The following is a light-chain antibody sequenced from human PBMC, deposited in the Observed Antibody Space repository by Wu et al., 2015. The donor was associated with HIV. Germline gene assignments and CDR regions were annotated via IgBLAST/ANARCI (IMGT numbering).Light chain of an antibody. J-gene: IGKJ1*01. CDR3: QQYNYFSRT. V-gene: IGKV1-5*03. Sequence: DIQMTQSPSTLSASVGDRVTITCRASQNIHNWVAWYQQKPGKAPKLLIYKASSLENGVPSRFSGGGSGTEFTLTISRLQPDDFATYYCQQYNYFSRTFGPRDQGGSQT. CDR1: QNIHNW. CDR2: KAS.